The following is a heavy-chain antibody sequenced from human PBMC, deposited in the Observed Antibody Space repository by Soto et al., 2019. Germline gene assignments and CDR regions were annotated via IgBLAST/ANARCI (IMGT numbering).Heavy chain of an antibody. D-gene: IGHD3-10*01. CDR3: ARGVGVRGVIDY. CDR1: GGSFSGYY. J-gene: IGHJ4*02. Sequence: QLQLQESGPGLVKPSETLSLTCAVYGGSFSGYYWSWIRQPPGKGLEWIGEINHSGSTNYNPSLKSRVTISVDTSKNQFSLKLSSVTAADTAVYYCARGVGVRGVIDYWGQGTLVTVSS. V-gene: IGHV4-34*01. CDR2: INHSGST.